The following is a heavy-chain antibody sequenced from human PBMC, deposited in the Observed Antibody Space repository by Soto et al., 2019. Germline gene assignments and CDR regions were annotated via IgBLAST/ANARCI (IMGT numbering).Heavy chain of an antibody. V-gene: IGHV3-21*04. CDR2: IDISGTDT. J-gene: IGHJ4*02. Sequence: PGGSMQLASAASGFTFSRYGVDGVCQAPGKGRDRVAFIDISGTDTQYADSVKGRFTISRDNAKTTLYLQMNSLRAEDTAVYYCAKAHVVVVAAASDYWGQGTLDTV. CDR3: AKAHVVVVAAASDY. CDR1: GFTFSRYG. D-gene: IGHD2-15*01.